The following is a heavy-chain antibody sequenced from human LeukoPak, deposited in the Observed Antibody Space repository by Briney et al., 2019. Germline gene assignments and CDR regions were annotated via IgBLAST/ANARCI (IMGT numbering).Heavy chain of an antibody. CDR2: ISHDGSNK. Sequence: GGSLRLSCAASGFTFSSYAMHWVRQAPGKGLEWVAVISHDGSNKYYADSVKGRFTISRDNSKNTLYLQMNSLRAEDTAVYYCARDNAGYGDPRANAFDIWGQGTMVTVSS. CDR3: ARDNAGYGDPRANAFDI. V-gene: IGHV3-30*04. J-gene: IGHJ3*02. D-gene: IGHD4-17*01. CDR1: GFTFSSYA.